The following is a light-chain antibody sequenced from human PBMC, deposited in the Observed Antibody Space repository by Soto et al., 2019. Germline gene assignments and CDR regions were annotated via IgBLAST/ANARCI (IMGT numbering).Light chain of an antibody. Sequence: IRMTQSASSLSASPVDRVTITCRASQDITSYLAWYQQKPGKAPKLLIYDASNLETGVPSRFSGSGSGTDFTFTISSLQPEDIATYYCQQYDNLPLTFGGGTKVDIK. CDR2: DAS. J-gene: IGKJ4*01. CDR1: QDITSY. V-gene: IGKV1-33*01. CDR3: QQYDNLPLT.